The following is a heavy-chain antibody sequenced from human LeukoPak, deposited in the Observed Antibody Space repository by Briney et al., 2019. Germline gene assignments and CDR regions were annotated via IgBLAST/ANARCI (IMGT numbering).Heavy chain of an antibody. Sequence: GGSLRLSCAASGFTFSSYGMHWVRRAPGKGLEWVAFIRYDGNNKYYADSVKGRFTISRDNSKNTLYLQMNSLRAEDTAVYYCAKDLEMATQMDYWGQGTLVTVSS. CDR1: GFTFSSYG. CDR3: AKDLEMATQMDY. V-gene: IGHV3-30*02. D-gene: IGHD5-24*01. CDR2: IRYDGNNK. J-gene: IGHJ4*02.